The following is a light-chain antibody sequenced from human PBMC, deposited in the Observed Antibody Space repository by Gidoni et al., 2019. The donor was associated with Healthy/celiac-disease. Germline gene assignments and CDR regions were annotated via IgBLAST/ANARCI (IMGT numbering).Light chain of an antibody. Sequence: EIVLTQSPVTLSLSPGERATLSCRASRSVSSYLAWYQQKPGQAPSLLIYDASNRATGIPARFSGSGSGTDFTLTISSLEPEDFAVYYCQQRSNWPPFTFGGGTKVEIK. V-gene: IGKV3-11*01. CDR3: QQRSNWPPFT. CDR2: DAS. CDR1: RSVSSY. J-gene: IGKJ4*01.